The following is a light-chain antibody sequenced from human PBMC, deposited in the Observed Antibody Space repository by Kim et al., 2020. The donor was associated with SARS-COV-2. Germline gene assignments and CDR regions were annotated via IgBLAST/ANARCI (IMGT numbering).Light chain of an antibody. J-gene: IGKJ1*01. CDR2: DAS. CDR1: QSINNY. V-gene: IGKV1-39*01. CDR3: QQSYSTSWT. Sequence: ASGGYRVPITCRASQSINNYLNWFQQKPGKAPRLLISDASNLRSGVPSRFSGSGSGTDFSLTISSLQPADFATYYCQQSYSTSWTFCQGTKVDIK.